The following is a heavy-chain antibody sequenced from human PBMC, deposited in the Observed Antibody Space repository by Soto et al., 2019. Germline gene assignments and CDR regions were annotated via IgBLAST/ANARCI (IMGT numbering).Heavy chain of an antibody. J-gene: IGHJ4*02. Sequence: QVQLVQSGAEVETPGASVKVSCKASGYTFTSNFMHWVRQAPGQGLEWMGIINPSGGSTSYAQKFQGRVTMTRDTSTSTVYMELSSLRSEDTAVYYCAREDSGYSSTWYTRYWGQGTLVTVSS. CDR3: AREDSGYSSTWYTRY. CDR2: INPSGGST. D-gene: IGHD6-13*01. CDR1: GYTFTSNF. V-gene: IGHV1-46*01.